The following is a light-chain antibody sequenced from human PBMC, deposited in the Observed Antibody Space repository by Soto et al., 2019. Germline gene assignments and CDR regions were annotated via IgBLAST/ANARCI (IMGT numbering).Light chain of an antibody. V-gene: IGLV3-16*01. CDR2: EDS. Sequence: SYELTQPPSVSVSLGQMAKITCSGEALPKKYAYWYQQKPGQLPLLVIYEDSERPSGIPERFSGSSSGTVVTLTVSGVQAEDEADYYCLSADSSDAGVFGGGTKLTVL. CDR3: LSADSSDAGV. J-gene: IGLJ3*02. CDR1: ALPKKY.